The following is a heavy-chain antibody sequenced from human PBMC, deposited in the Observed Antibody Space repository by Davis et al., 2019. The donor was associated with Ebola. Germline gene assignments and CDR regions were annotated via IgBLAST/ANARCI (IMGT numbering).Heavy chain of an antibody. Sequence: SETLSLTCSVSGGSISSSNWWRWVRQPPGKGLEWIGEIYQGGSTYYSPSLKSRVTISVDKSRNQLSLKLNSVTAADTAGYYCASWIFRVTLMSYFEYWGRGTPVTVSS. CDR3: ASWIFRVTLMSYFEY. V-gene: IGHV4-4*02. J-gene: IGHJ4*02. CDR2: IYQGGST. CDR1: GGSISSSNW. D-gene: IGHD3-3*01.